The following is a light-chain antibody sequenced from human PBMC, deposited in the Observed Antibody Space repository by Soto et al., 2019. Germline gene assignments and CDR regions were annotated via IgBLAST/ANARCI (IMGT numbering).Light chain of an antibody. J-gene: IGLJ3*02. Sequence: SYELTQPPSVSVAPGKTARITCGGNNIGSKSVHWYQQKPGQAPVLVIYYDTDRPSGIPERFSGSKSGDTATLTISRVEAGDEADYYCLVWDTSSDHGVFGGGTKLTVL. V-gene: IGLV3-21*04. CDR2: YDT. CDR3: LVWDTSSDHGV. CDR1: NIGSKS.